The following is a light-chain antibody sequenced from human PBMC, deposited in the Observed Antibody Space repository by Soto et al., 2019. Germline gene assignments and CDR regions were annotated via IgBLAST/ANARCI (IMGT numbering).Light chain of an antibody. J-gene: IGLJ2*01. CDR1: SSNIGSNY. CDR2: ANS. CDR3: ASYTSSSTSVI. Sequence: QSVLTQSPSASGTPGQRVTISCSGSSSNIGSNYVYWYQQLPGTAPKLLIYANSQRPSGVPDRFSGSKSGTSASLAISGLRSEDEADYYCASYTSSSTSVIFGRGTKLTVL. V-gene: IGLV1-47*02.